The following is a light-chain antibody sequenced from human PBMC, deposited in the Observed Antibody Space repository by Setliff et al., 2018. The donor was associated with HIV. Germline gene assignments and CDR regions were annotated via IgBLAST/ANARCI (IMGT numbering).Light chain of an antibody. CDR2: DVT. Sequence: QSALTRPASVSGSPGQPITISCTGTTSDIGAYNLVSWYQQYPGKAPKLLIYDVTKRPSGVSDRFSASKSANTASLTISGLHTEDEADYFCSSYTTTSAYVFGAGTKVTVL. CDR1: TSDIGAYNL. V-gene: IGLV2-14*03. CDR3: SSYTTTSAYV. J-gene: IGLJ1*01.